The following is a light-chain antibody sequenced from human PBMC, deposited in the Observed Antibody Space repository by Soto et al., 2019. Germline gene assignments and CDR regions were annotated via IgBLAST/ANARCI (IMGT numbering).Light chain of an antibody. CDR2: EVN. J-gene: IGLJ1*01. Sequence: QSALTQPPSASWSPGQSVTISCTGTSSDVGGSNYVSWYQQHPGKAPKFMIYEVNKRPSGVPDRFSGSKSGNTASLTVSGLQAEDEADYYCSSYAGSNNFVFGTGTKLTVL. V-gene: IGLV2-8*01. CDR3: SSYAGSNNFV. CDR1: SSDVGGSNY.